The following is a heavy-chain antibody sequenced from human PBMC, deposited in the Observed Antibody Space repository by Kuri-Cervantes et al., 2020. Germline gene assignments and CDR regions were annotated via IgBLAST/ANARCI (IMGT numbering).Heavy chain of an antibody. CDR2: TSLDGNNK. V-gene: IGHV3-30*01. D-gene: IGHD6-19*01. CDR3: AKAPLSWLALHYIDS. CDR1: GFIFSVYP. Sequence: GESLKISCAASGFIFSVYPMHWVRQAPGKGLQWVAVTSLDGNNKYYADSVKGRFTISRDNAKNALFLQMNSLTREDTAFYYCAKAPLSWLALHYIDSWGQGTLVTVSS. J-gene: IGHJ4*02.